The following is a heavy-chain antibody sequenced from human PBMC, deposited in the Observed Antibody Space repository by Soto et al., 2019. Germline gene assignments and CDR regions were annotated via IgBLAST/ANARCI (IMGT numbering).Heavy chain of an antibody. V-gene: IGHV1-2*02. J-gene: IGHJ3*02. CDR1: GYTFTGYY. CDR2: INPNSGGT. D-gene: IGHD6-19*01. CDR3: ARDSEIAVAGTRFCAFDI. Sequence: ASVKVSCKASGYTFTGYYMHWVRQAPGQGLEWMGWINPNSGGTNYAQKFQGRVTMTRDTSISTAYMELGRLRSDDTAVYYCARDSEIAVAGTRFCAFDIWGQGTMVTVS.